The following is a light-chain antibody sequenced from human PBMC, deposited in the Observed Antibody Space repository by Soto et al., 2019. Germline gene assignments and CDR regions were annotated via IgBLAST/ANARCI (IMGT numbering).Light chain of an antibody. CDR2: GSS. V-gene: IGKV3-20*01. Sequence: EIVLTQSPGTLSLSPGERATLSCRASQSVSSNYLAWYQQQPGQAPRLLIYGSSSRATGIPDRFSGSGSGRALSLLISRLEPDDFAVNYCQQYGSSPRTFGQGTKVEIK. CDR3: QQYGSSPRT. J-gene: IGKJ1*01. CDR1: QSVSSNY.